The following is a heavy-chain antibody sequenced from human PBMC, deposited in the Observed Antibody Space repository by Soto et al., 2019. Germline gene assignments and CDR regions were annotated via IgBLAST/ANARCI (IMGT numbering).Heavy chain of an antibody. CDR2: ISSTSGHI. Sequence: PGGSLRLSCAASGFTFNTYSMNWVRQAPGKGLEWVSGISSTSGHIYYADSVKGRFTISRDNAKSSLFLQMNSLRAEDTAVYYCARDLGNGWTLDYWGLGTLVTVSS. J-gene: IGHJ4*02. CDR1: GFTFNTYS. D-gene: IGHD6-19*01. CDR3: ARDLGNGWTLDY. V-gene: IGHV3-21*01.